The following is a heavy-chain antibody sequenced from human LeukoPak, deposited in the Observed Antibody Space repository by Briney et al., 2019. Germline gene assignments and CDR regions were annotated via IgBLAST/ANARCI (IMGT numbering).Heavy chain of an antibody. J-gene: IGHJ6*03. Sequence: SETLSLTCAVYGGSFSGYYWSWIRQPPGKGLEWIGYIYYSGSTYYNPSLKSRVTISVDTSKNQFSLKLSSVTAADTAVYYCARELRYYYMDVWGKGTTVTVSS. CDR2: IYYSGST. V-gene: IGHV4-30-4*08. CDR1: GGSFSGYY. CDR3: ARELRYYYMDV.